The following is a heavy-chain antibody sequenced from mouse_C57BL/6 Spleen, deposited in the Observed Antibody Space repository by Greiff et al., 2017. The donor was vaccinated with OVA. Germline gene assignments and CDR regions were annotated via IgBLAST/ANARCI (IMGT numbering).Heavy chain of an antibody. CDR3: ASYDYDGGWFAY. CDR1: GFTFSDYY. V-gene: IGHV5-16*01. D-gene: IGHD2-4*01. CDR2: INYDGSST. J-gene: IGHJ3*01. Sequence: EVKLVESEGGLVQPGSSMKLSCTASGFTFSDYYMAWVRQVPEKGLEWVANINYDGSSTYYLDSLKSRFIISRDNAKNILYLQMSSLKSEDTATYYCASYDYDGGWFAYWGQGTLVTVSA.